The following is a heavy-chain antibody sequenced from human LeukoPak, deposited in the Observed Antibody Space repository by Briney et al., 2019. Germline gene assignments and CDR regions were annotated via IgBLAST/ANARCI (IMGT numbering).Heavy chain of an antibody. CDR1: GGSISSYY. J-gene: IGHJ6*02. V-gene: IGHV4-59*01. D-gene: IGHD3-10*01. Sequence: SETLSLTCTVSGGSISSYYWSWIRQPPGKGLEWIGYIYYSGSTDYNPSLKSRVTISVDTSKNQFSLKLSSVTAADTAVYYCARGAELLWFGELLFHNYGMDVWGQGTTVTVSS. CDR2: IYYSGST. CDR3: ARGAELLWFGELLFHNYGMDV.